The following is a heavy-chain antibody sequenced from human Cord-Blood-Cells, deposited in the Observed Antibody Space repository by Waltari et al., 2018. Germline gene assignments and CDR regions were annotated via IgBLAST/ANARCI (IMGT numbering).Heavy chain of an antibody. CDR2: INPNSGGT. V-gene: IGHV1-2*02. CDR3: ATDCSSTSCYFNDAFDI. Sequence: QVQLVQSGAEVTKPGASVKVSCKASGHTLTGYSMHWVRQVPAQWLERMGWINPNSGGTNYAQKFQGRVTMTRDTSISTADMELGRLRSDETAVYYCATDCSSTSCYFNDAFDIWGQGTMVTVSS. D-gene: IGHD2-2*01. CDR1: GHTLTGYS. J-gene: IGHJ3*02.